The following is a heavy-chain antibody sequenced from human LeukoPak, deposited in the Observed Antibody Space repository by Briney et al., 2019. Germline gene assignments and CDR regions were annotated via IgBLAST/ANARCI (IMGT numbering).Heavy chain of an antibody. CDR2: ISSTGRDT. CDR3: AKESPYGNPRLYYFDY. J-gene: IGHJ4*02. V-gene: IGHV3-23*01. CDR1: GFAFNNYA. Sequence: GGSLRLSCAASGFAFNNYAMTWVRQAPEKGLEWVSAISSTGRDTYYADSVKGRFTISRDNSKNTLYLQMNSLRAEDTAIYYCAKESPYGNPRLYYFDYWGQGALVIVSS. D-gene: IGHD1-26*01.